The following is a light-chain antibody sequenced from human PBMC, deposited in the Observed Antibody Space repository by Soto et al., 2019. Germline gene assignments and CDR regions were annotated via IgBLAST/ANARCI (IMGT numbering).Light chain of an antibody. CDR3: QQYGSSPTT. CDR2: STS. CDR1: QRFGSSN. J-gene: IGKJ1*01. Sequence: EIGLNPSPRPPFLSPGGKSTLPFRARQRFGSSNLAWYQQKPGQAPRLLIYSTSSRATGIPDRFSGSGSGTDFTLTISRLEPEDFAVYHCQQYGSSPTTFGQGTKVDIK. V-gene: IGKV3-20*01.